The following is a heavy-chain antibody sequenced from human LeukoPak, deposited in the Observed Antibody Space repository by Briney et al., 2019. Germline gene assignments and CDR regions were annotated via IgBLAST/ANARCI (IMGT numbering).Heavy chain of an antibody. V-gene: IGHV3-30*04. CDR2: ISYDGRNK. CDR1: GFTFNNYA. J-gene: IGHJ3*02. D-gene: IGHD4-17*01. CDR3: ARGGDYFDI. Sequence: PGGSLRLSCAASGFTFNNYAMHWVRQAPAKGLEWVAVISYDGRNKQYADSAKGRFTISRDNSKNTLYLQTNSLRAEDTAVYYCARGGDYFDIWGQGTMVTVSS.